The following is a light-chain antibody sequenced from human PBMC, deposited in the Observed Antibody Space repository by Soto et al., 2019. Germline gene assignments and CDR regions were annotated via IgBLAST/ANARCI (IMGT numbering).Light chain of an antibody. CDR2: EVS. CDR1: SSDVGYDNY. J-gene: IGLJ3*02. Sequence: QSALTQPASVSGSPGQSITISRTGTSSDVGYDNYVSWFQQHPGKAPKLMIYEVSRRPSGVSNRFSGSKSANTASLTISGLQAEDEADYYCTSHTASSTWVFGGGTKVTVL. CDR3: TSHTASSTWV. V-gene: IGLV2-14*01.